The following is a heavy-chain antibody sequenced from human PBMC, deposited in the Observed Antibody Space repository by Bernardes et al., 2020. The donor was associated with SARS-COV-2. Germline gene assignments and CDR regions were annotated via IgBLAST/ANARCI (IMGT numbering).Heavy chain of an antibody. Sequence: SETLSLTRTVSGGSISRYYWSWIRQPPGKGLEWIGYISYSGSTNYKPSLKSRVTISVDTSKNQFSLKLRSVTAADTAVYYCARLEAVLTTLPLYYFDYWGQGTLVTVSS. CDR1: GGSISRYY. CDR2: ISYSGST. J-gene: IGHJ4*02. D-gene: IGHD4-17*01. CDR3: ARLEAVLTTLPLYYFDY. V-gene: IGHV4-59*08.